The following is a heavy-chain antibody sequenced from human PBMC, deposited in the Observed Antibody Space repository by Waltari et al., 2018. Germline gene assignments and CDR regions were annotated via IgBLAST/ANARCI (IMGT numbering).Heavy chain of an antibody. J-gene: IGHJ6*02. V-gene: IGHV1-18*01. D-gene: IGHD3-3*01. CDR1: GYTFTSYG. CDR3: ARDRPGDYDFWSGADYYYGMDV. CDR2: ISAYNGNT. Sequence: QVQLVQSGAEVKKPGASVKVSCKASGYTFTSYGISWVRQAPGQGLEGMGWISAYNGNTNYAQKLQGRVTMTTDTSTSTAYMELRSLRSDDTAVYYCARDRPGDYDFWSGADYYYGMDVWGQGTTVTVSS.